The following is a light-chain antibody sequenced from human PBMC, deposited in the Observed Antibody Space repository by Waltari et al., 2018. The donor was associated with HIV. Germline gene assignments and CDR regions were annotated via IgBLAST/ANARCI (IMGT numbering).Light chain of an antibody. CDR3: QQSYTTPLYT. CDR2: AAY. CDR1: QNIGTY. Sequence: DIQMTQSPSSLSSSVGDRVTITCRASQNIGTYLNWYQQKPGTAPKLLMYAAYILYLGVPSRFSGSGSGTDFTLTISALQPEDFAIYYCQQSYTTPLYTFGQGTKLE. V-gene: IGKV1-39*01. J-gene: IGKJ2*01.